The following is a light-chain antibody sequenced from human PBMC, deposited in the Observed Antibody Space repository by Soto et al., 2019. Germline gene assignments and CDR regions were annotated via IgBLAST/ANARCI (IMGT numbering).Light chain of an antibody. Sequence: EIVLTQSPGTLSLSPGERATLSCRASQSVSSSYLAWYQQKPGQAPRLLIYGASSRATGIPDRFSGSGSGTDFTLTISRLEPEDFAEYYCQQYGSSSITFGQGTRLAIK. CDR3: QQYGSSSIT. CDR2: GAS. V-gene: IGKV3-20*01. CDR1: QSVSSSY. J-gene: IGKJ5*01.